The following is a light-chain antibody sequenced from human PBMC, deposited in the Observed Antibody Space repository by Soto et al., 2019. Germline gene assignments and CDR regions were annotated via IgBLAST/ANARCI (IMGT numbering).Light chain of an antibody. J-gene: IGKJ1*01. CDR1: QSVSSN. V-gene: IGKV3-15*01. Sequence: EIVMTQSPATLSVSPGERATLSCTARQSVSSNLALYQQTPGQAPRLLIYGASTRATGIPARFSGSGSGTEVTLTISSLQSEDVAVYYCQQYNNWPPTFGQGTKVDIK. CDR2: GAS. CDR3: QQYNNWPPT.